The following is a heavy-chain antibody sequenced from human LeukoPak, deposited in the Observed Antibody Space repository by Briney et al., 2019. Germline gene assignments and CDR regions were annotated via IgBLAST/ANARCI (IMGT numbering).Heavy chain of an antibody. V-gene: IGHV3-74*01. CDR3: VSFYEAY. J-gene: IGHJ4*02. Sequence: QTGGSLRLSCAASGFPFSSYWMHWVRQAPGKGLVWVSHINSDGSWTSYADSVKGRFTISKDNAKNTVYLQMNNLRAEDTAVYYCVSFYEAYWGRGTLVTVSS. CDR2: INSDGSWT. D-gene: IGHD2/OR15-2a*01. CDR1: GFPFSSYW.